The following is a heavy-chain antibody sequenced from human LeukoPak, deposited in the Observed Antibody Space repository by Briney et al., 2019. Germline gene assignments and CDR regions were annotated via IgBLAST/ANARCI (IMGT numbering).Heavy chain of an antibody. CDR1: GFTFSSYA. V-gene: IGHV3-23*01. J-gene: IGHJ6*02. D-gene: IGHD6-13*01. CDR3: EKNSSSWYVDGLSYYSGMDF. CDR2: ISGSGGST. Sequence: GGSLRLSCAASGFTFSSYAMSWVRQAPGKGLEWVSAISGSGGSTYYADSVKGRFTISRDNSKNTLYLQMNSLRAEDTAVYYCEKNSSSWYVDGLSYYSGMDFWGQGPTFTVSS.